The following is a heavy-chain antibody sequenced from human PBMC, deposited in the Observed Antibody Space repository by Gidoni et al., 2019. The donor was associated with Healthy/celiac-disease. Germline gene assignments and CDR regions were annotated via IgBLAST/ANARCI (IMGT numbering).Heavy chain of an antibody. CDR1: GGSISSYY. Sequence: QVQLQESGPGLVKPSETLSLTCTVSGGSISSYYWSWFRQSPGKGLEWIGNIYNSGSTNYNPSLKSRVTMSLDTSNNQFSLKLSSVTAADTAVYYCARKDGDYWGQGTLVTVSS. V-gene: IGHV4-59*03. J-gene: IGHJ4*02. CDR2: IYNSGST. CDR3: ARKDGDY.